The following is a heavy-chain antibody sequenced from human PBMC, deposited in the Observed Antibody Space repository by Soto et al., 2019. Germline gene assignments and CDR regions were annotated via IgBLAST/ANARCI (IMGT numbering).Heavy chain of an antibody. CDR3: ARQRVIYTNMFTTSFDP. Sequence: PSETLSLTCSLSGGSINSSDHFWGWIRQTPGKGLEWIGSVYYTETTYYNPSLKSPVTISVETSRNTFSLKVYSVTAADTGIYYCARQRVIYTNMFTTSFDPWGQGTLVTVSS. D-gene: IGHD3-10*02. CDR1: GGSINSSDHF. CDR2: VYYTETT. J-gene: IGHJ5*02. V-gene: IGHV4-39*01.